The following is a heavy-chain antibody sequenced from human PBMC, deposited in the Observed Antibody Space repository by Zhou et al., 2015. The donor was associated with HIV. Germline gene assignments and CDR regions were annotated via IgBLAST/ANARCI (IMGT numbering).Heavy chain of an antibody. D-gene: IGHD1-26*01. J-gene: IGHJ4*02. CDR1: RDTFNNYP. V-gene: IGHV1-69*01. CDR2: IIPSFDTK. CDR3: ARGGVGATTVPFDY. Sequence: QVQLVQSGAEVKKPGSSVKVSCTGPRDTFNNYPISWVRQAPGQGLEWMGGIIPSFDTKNYAQKFQGRVTITADESTSTAYMELSSLRSEDTAVYYCARGGVGATTVPFDYWGQGTLVTVSS.